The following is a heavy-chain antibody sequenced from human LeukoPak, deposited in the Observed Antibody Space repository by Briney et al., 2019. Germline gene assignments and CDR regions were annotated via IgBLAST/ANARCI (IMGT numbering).Heavy chain of an antibody. D-gene: IGHD2-15*01. J-gene: IGHJ4*01. V-gene: IGHV4-59*08. Sequence: PSETLSLTCTVSGGSISSHYWSWIRQPPGKGLEWIGYIYYSGSTSYNPSLKSRVTISVDTSKNQFSLKLTSVTAADTAVYYCARRYCSGSSCYSSLDYLGHGTLVTVSS. CDR1: GGSISSHY. CDR2: IYYSGST. CDR3: ARRYCSGSSCYSSLDY.